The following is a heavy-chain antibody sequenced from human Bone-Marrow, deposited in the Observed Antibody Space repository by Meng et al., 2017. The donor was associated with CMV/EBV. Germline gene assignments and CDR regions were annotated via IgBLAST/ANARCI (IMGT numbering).Heavy chain of an antibody. D-gene: IGHD2-2*01. Sequence: SVKVSCKASGGTFSSYAISWVRQAPGQGLEWMGGIIPILGIANYAQKFQGRVTITTDESTSTAYMELSSLRSEDTAVYYCASSVVPAAINDHNWFDPWGQGTLVTVSS. J-gene: IGHJ5*02. CDR2: IIPILGIA. CDR1: GGTFSSYA. V-gene: IGHV1-69*10. CDR3: ASSVVPAAINDHNWFDP.